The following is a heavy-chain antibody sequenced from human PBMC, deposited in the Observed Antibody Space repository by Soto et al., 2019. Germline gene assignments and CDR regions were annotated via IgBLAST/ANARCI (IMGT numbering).Heavy chain of an antibody. Sequence: QLQLQESGPGLVKPSETLPLTCTVSGGSIRTSDYHWGWIRQPPGKGLEWIGSISHTGTTYYNPSLKRRATMSVDTPNNQFSLRLTSVTATDTAVYYCARDAGYSRSFDPWGQGTLVTVSS. CDR3: ARDAGYSRSFDP. V-gene: IGHV4-39*02. CDR1: GGSIRTSDYH. J-gene: IGHJ5*02. CDR2: ISHTGTT. D-gene: IGHD2-15*01.